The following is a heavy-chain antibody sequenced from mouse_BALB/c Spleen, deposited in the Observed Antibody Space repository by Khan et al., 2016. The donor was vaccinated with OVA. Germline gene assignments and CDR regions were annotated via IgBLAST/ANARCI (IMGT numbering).Heavy chain of an antibody. V-gene: IGHV3-2*02. J-gene: IGHJ2*01. Sequence: VQLKESGPGLVKPSQSLSLTCTVTGYSITSGYAWNWIRQFPGNKLEWMGYISYSGVPSYTPSLKSRISITRDTSKNQFFLQLNSVTTEDTATYYCARGNYYGYYFDYWGQGNTRTVSS. CDR3: ARGNYYGYYFDY. D-gene: IGHD1-1*01. CDR2: ISYSGVP. CDR1: GYSITSGYA.